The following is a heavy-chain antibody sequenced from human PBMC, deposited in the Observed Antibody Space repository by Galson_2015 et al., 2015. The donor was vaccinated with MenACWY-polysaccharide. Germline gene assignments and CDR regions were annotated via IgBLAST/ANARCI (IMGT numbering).Heavy chain of an antibody. CDR2: IFYTGST. V-gene: IGHV4-59*02. Sequence: SETLSLTCSLSGGSVKNSYWSWFRQPPGKGLEWIGYIFYTGSTTYNPSLKSRVTISIGASESHFSLNPTSVTAADTAVYYCARGRALTDYWGQGTLVTVSS. CDR1: GGSVKNSY. CDR3: ARGRALTDY. J-gene: IGHJ4*02.